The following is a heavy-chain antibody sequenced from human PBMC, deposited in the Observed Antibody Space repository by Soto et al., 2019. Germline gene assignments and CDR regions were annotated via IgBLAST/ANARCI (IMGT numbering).Heavy chain of an antibody. V-gene: IGHV3-7*01. CDR3: ARDLPQYYDFWSGPFSYMDV. D-gene: IGHD3-3*01. Sequence: GGSLRLSCAASGFTFSSYWMSWVRQAPGKGLEWVANIKQDGSEKYYVDSVKGRFTISRDNAKNSLYLQMNSLRAEDTAVYYCARDLPQYYDFWSGPFSYMDVWGKGTTVTVSS. CDR2: IKQDGSEK. CDR1: GFTFSSYW. J-gene: IGHJ6*03.